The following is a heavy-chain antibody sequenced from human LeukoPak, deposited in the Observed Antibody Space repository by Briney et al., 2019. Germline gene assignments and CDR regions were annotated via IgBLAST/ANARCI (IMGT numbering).Heavy chain of an antibody. CDR3: ARGHCSSTSCYRNWFDP. CDR1: GGSISSHY. V-gene: IGHV4-59*11. D-gene: IGHD2-2*01. Sequence: PSETLSLTCTVSGGSISSHYWSWIRQPPGMGLEWIGYIYYSGSTNYNPSLSIRVTISVDTSKSQFSLKLTSMTAADTAVYYCARGHCSSTSCYRNWFDPWGQGTLVTVSS. CDR2: IYYSGST. J-gene: IGHJ5*02.